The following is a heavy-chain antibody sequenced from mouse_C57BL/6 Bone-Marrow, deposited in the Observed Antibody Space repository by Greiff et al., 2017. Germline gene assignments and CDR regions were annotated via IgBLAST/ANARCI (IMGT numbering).Heavy chain of an antibody. D-gene: IGHD6-1*01. V-gene: IGHV3-6*01. CDR2: ISYDGSN. Sequence: EVKLMESGPGLVKPSQSLSLTCSVTGYSITSGYYWNWIRQFPGNKLEWMGYISYDGSNNYNPSLKNRISITRDTSKNQFFLKLNSVTTEDTATYYCASSDGLHMDYWGQGTSVTVSS. J-gene: IGHJ4*01. CDR3: ASSDGLHMDY. CDR1: GYSITSGYY.